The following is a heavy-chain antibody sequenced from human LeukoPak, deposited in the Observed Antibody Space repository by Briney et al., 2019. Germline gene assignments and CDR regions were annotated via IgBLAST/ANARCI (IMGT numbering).Heavy chain of an antibody. V-gene: IGHV4-59*08. CDR2: IYYSGST. J-gene: IGHJ3*02. CDR1: GGSFSGYY. CDR3: ARGIDSSGYYPGAFDI. D-gene: IGHD3-22*01. Sequence: SETLSLTCAVYGGSFSGYYWSWIRQPPGKGLEWIGYIYYSGSTNYNPSLKSRVTISVDTSKNQFSLKLSSVTAADTAVYYCARGIDSSGYYPGAFDIWGQGTMVTVSS.